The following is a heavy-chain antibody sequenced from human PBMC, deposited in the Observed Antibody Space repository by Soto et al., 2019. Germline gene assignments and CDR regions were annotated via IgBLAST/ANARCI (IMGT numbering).Heavy chain of an antibody. CDR3: ARVVGLAAVAGEFDY. CDR2: IWYDGSNK. V-gene: IGHV3-33*01. D-gene: IGHD6-19*01. Sequence: PGGSLRLSCAASGFTFSSYGMHWVRQAPGKGLEWVAVIWYDGSNKYYADSVKGRFTISRDNSKNTLYLQMNSLRAEDTAVYYCARVVGLAAVAGEFDYWCQGTLVSVSS. CDR1: GFTFSSYG. J-gene: IGHJ4*02.